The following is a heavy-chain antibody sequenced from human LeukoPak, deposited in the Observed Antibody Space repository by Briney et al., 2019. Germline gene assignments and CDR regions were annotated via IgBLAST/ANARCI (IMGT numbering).Heavy chain of an antibody. D-gene: IGHD2-8*01. CDR3: ARSQEEMGFDY. CDR1: GGTFSSYA. Sequence: GASVKVSCKASGGTFSSYAISWVRQAPEQGLEWMGGIIPIFGTANYAQKFQGRVTITADESTSTAYMELSSLRSEDTAVYYCARSQEEMGFDYWGQGTLVTVSS. CDR2: IIPIFGTA. V-gene: IGHV1-69*13. J-gene: IGHJ4*02.